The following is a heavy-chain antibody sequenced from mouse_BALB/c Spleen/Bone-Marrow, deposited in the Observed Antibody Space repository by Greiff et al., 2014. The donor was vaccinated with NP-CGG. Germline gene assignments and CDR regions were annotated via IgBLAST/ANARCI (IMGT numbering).Heavy chain of an antibody. D-gene: IGHD2-4*01. Sequence: VQLQQSGPGLVQPSQSLSITCTVSGFSLTSYGVHWVRQSPGKGLEWLGVIWSGGSTDYNAAFISRLSISKDNSKSQVFFKINSLQADDTAIYYCARNKNDYDGTLAYWGQGTLVTVSA. CDR2: IWSGGST. CDR3: ARNKNDYDGTLAY. J-gene: IGHJ3*01. V-gene: IGHV2-4-1*01. CDR1: GFSLTSYG.